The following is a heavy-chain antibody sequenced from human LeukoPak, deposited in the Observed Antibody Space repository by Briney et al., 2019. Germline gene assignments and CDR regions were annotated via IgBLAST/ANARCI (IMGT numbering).Heavy chain of an antibody. D-gene: IGHD3-3*01. CDR1: GFTFSSYG. CDR3: AKGPSYYDFWSGYYVDY. Sequence: GGSLRLSCAASGFTFSSYGMPWVRQAPGKGLEWVAVIWYDGSNKYYADSVKGRFTISRDNSKNTLYLQMNSLRAEDTAVYYCAKGPSYYDFWSGYYVDYWGQGTLVTVSS. J-gene: IGHJ4*02. V-gene: IGHV3-30*02. CDR2: IWYDGSNK.